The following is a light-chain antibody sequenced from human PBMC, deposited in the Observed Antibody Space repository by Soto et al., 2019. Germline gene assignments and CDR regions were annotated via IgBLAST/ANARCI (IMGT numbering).Light chain of an antibody. CDR1: QSIDTW. J-gene: IGKJ4*01. V-gene: IGKV1-5*01. CDR3: QQYSSYSPLT. Sequence: DIQMTQSPSTLSASVGDRVTITCRASQSIDTWLAWHQQKPGQVPKLLIYDAYSLESGTPSRFSGRRSGTEFTLTIASVQPEDFATYYCQQYSSYSPLTFGGGTKVDIK. CDR2: DAY.